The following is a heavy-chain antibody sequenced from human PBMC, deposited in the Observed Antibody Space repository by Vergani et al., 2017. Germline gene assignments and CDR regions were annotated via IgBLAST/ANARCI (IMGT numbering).Heavy chain of an antibody. D-gene: IGHD4-17*01. Sequence: VQLLESGGGLVQPGGSLRLSCAASGFTFSSYAMSWVRQAPGKGLEWVAVISYDGSNKYYADSVKGRFTISRDNSKNTLYLQMNSLRAEDTAVYYCARDRDYGDFFDYWGQGTLVTVSS. V-gene: IGHV3-30-3*01. CDR3: ARDRDYGDFFDY. CDR2: ISYDGSNK. J-gene: IGHJ4*02. CDR1: GFTFSSYA.